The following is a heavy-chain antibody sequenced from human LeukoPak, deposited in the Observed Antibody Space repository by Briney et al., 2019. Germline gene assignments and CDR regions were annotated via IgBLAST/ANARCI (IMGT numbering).Heavy chain of an antibody. CDR1: GFTFSSYE. CDR3: AREAVTIDY. Sequence: PGGSLRLSCAASGFTFSSYEMNWVRQAAGKGLEWVSYISSSGSTIYYADSVKGRFTISRDNAKNSLYLQMNSLRAEDTAVYYCAREAVTIDYWGQGTLVTVSS. V-gene: IGHV3-48*03. CDR2: ISSSGSTI. D-gene: IGHD4-17*01. J-gene: IGHJ4*02.